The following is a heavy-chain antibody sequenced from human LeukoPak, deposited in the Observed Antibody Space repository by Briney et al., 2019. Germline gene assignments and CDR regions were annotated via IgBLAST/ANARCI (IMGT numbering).Heavy chain of an antibody. J-gene: IGHJ5*02. CDR1: GFTFSSYA. CDR3: AKDRSFETRAAAGINWFDP. Sequence: GGSLRLSCEASGFTFSSYAMSWVRQAPGRGLEWVSAISGSGGSTYYADSVKGRFTISRDNSKNTLYLQMNSLRAEDTAVYYCAKDRSFETRAAAGINWFDPWGQGTLVTVSS. CDR2: ISGSGGST. V-gene: IGHV3-23*01. D-gene: IGHD6-13*01.